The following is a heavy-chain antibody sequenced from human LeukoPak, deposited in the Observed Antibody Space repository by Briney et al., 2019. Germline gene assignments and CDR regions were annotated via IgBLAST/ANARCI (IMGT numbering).Heavy chain of an antibody. CDR3: AGEAGNPAGDAFDI. J-gene: IGHJ3*02. V-gene: IGHV3-21*01. CDR2: ITRSSGYV. Sequence: GGSLRLSCGTAGFTLSHYNMNLVRQAPGKGLEWVSSITRSSGYVYYADSVKGRFTISRENAENSLYLQMNSLRAEDTAVYYCAGEAGNPAGDAFDIWGQGTMVTVSS. D-gene: IGHD6-19*01. CDR1: GFTLSHYN.